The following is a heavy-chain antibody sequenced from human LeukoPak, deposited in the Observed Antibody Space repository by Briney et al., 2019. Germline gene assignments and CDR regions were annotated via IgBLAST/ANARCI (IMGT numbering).Heavy chain of an antibody. CDR2: ISAYNGNT. CDR1: GYTFTSYG. CDR3: ARAQYGGYGRRIWFDP. D-gene: IGHD5-12*01. J-gene: IGHJ5*02. Sequence: ASVTVSFTASGYTFTSYGISWVRQAPGQGLEWMGWISAYNGNTNYAQKLQGRVTMTTDTSTSTAYMELRSLRSDDTAIYYCARAQYGGYGRRIWFDPGGQGTLITVSS. V-gene: IGHV1-18*01.